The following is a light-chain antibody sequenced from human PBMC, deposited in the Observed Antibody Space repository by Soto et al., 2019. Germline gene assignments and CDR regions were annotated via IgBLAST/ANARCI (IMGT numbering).Light chain of an antibody. CDR3: QQSYSTPWT. CDR2: AAS. Sequence: DIQMTQSPSSLSASVGDRVTLTCRASQSISSYLNWYQQKPGKAPKLLIYAASSLQSGVPSRFSGSGSGTDFTLTISSLQHEDFATYYCQQSYSTPWTFGQGTKVEIK. J-gene: IGKJ1*01. V-gene: IGKV1-39*01. CDR1: QSISSY.